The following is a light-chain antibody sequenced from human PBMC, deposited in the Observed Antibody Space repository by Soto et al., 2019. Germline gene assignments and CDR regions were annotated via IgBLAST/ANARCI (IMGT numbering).Light chain of an antibody. CDR3: QQRLNWPPT. V-gene: IGKV3-11*01. CDR1: QSVSSF. CDR2: DAS. J-gene: IGKJ5*01. Sequence: EIVLTQSPATVSFSPGERATLSCRASQSVSSFLSWHQQKPGQAPRLLIYDASKRATGIPARFSGSGSGTDFTLTISSLEPEDFAVYYCQQRLNWPPTFGQGTRLEIK.